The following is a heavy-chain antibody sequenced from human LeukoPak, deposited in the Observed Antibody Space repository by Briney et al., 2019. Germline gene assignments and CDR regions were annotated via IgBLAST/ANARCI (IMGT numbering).Heavy chain of an antibody. V-gene: IGHV3-53*01. CDR3: ARGVGVAYYYYSMDV. CDR2: IYSGGST. CDR1: GFTVSSNY. D-gene: IGHD3-10*01. J-gene: IGHJ6*03. Sequence: PGGSLRLSCAASGFTVSSNYMSWVRQAPGKGLEWVSVIYSGGSTYYADSVKGRFAISRDNSKNTLYLQMNSLRAEDTAVYYCARGVGVAYYYYSMDVWGTGTTVTVSS.